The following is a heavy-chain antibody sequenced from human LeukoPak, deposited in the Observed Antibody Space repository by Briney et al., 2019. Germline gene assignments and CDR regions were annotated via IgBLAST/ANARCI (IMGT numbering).Heavy chain of an antibody. Sequence: PSETLSLTCTVSGGSISSYYWSWIRQPPGKGLEWIGYIYYSGSTNYNPSLKNRVTMSVDTSKNQFSLKLSSVTAADTAVYYCARDRTPYYYGSGSYLYYYMDVWGKGTTVTISS. CDR3: ARDRTPYYYGSGSYLYYYMDV. J-gene: IGHJ6*03. D-gene: IGHD3-10*01. CDR2: IYYSGST. CDR1: GGSISSYY. V-gene: IGHV4-59*12.